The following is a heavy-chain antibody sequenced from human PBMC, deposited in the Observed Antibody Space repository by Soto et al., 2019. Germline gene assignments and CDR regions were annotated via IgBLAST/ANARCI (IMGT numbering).Heavy chain of an antibody. V-gene: IGHV3-7*03. J-gene: IGHJ2*01. Sequence: EGQLVESGGGLVQPGGSLRLSCEASGFSFSAYWMSWVRQAPGKGLEWVANIKQAGSEHYYVDSVKGRFTIATNNAKNSLDLQLNSLRAEDTAVFYCARDFDVWCRGTLVTVSS. CDR3: ARDFDV. CDR1: GFSFSAYW. CDR2: IKQAGSEH.